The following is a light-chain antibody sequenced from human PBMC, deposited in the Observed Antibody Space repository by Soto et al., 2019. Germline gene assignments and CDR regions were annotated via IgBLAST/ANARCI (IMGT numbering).Light chain of an antibody. J-gene: IGLJ1*01. V-gene: IGLV1-40*01. CDR2: GNS. Sequence: QSVLTQPPSAPGTPGQRVTISRSGSSSNIGSNYVYWYQQLPGTAPKLLLYGNSNRPSGVPDRFSGSKSGTSASLAITGLQAEDEADYYCQSYDSSLSAYVFGNGTKVTVL. CDR1: SSNIGSNY. CDR3: QSYDSSLSAYV.